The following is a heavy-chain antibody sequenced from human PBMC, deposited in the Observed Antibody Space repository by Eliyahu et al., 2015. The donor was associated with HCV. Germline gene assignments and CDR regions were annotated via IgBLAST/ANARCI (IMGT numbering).Heavy chain of an antibody. Sequence: QVQLQESGPGLVKPSETLSLTCTVSGXSISSYYWSWIRQPPGKGLEWIGYIYYSGSTNYNPSLKSRVTISVDTSKNQFSLKLSSVTAADTAVYYCARAGYSSGWGVSYFDYWGQGTLVTVSS. CDR2: IYYSGST. CDR3: ARAGYSSGWGVSYFDY. CDR1: GXSISSYY. J-gene: IGHJ4*02. D-gene: IGHD6-19*01. V-gene: IGHV4-59*01.